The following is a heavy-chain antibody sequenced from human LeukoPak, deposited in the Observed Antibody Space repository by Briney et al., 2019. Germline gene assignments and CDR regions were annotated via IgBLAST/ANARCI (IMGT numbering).Heavy chain of an antibody. CDR3: ARDFGS. J-gene: IGHJ4*02. Sequence: SETLSLTCTVSGGSVSSGNYYWSWIRQPPGKGLEWIGYVYYSGSTNYNPSLKSRVTISLDTSKNQFSPKLSSVTAADTAVYYCARDFGSWGQGTLVTVSS. CDR2: VYYSGST. D-gene: IGHD3-3*01. CDR1: GGSVSSGNYY. V-gene: IGHV4-61*01.